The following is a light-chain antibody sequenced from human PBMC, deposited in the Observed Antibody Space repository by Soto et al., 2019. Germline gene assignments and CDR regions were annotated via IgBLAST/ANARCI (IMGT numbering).Light chain of an antibody. J-gene: IGKJ3*01. CDR3: QQYGGSPFT. CDR2: GAS. V-gene: IGKV3-20*01. CDR1: QSVWATY. Sequence: IVLTQSPGTLYLSPGERATLSCRASQSVWATYLAWYQHKPGQAPRLLIYGASNRASGIPDRFSGSGSGTDFTLTISRLEPEDFAVYYCQQYGGSPFTFGPGTKVDIK.